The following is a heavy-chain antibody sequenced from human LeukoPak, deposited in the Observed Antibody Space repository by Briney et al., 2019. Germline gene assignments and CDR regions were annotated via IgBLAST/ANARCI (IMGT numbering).Heavy chain of an antibody. Sequence: SEALSLTCTVSGGSISSYYWSWIRQPPGKGLEWIGSLFYSGNTNYNPSLKSRVTISLDTSKNQVSLKLSSVTAADTAVYYCARGSSPFDYWGQGTLVTVSS. J-gene: IGHJ4*02. CDR1: GGSISSYY. CDR2: LFYSGNT. V-gene: IGHV4-59*08. CDR3: ARGSSPFDY.